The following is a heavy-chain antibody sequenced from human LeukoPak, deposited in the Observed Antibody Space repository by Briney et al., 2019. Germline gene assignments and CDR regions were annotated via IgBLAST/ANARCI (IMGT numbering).Heavy chain of an antibody. V-gene: IGHV4-34*01. CDR2: INHSGST. CDR3: ARAHLVVVPAAPKGHYYYYGVDV. J-gene: IGHJ6*02. D-gene: IGHD2-2*01. CDR1: GGSFSGYY. Sequence: SETLSLTCAVYGGSFSGYYWSWIRQPPGKGLEWIGEINHSGSTNYNPSLKSRVTISVDTSKNQFSLKLSSVTAADTAVYYCARAHLVVVPAAPKGHYYYYGVDVWGQGTTVIVSS.